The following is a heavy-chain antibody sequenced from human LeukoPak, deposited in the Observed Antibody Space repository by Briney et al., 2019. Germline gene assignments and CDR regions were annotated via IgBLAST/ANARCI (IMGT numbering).Heavy chain of an antibody. D-gene: IGHD3-16*02. V-gene: IGHV1-8*01. CDR3: ARGPLVRLPSSFDP. CDR2: MNPNSGNT. Sequence: ASVKVSCKASGYTFTSYDINWVRHATGQGLEWMGWMNPNSGNTGSAQRFQGRITMTRDTSISTACMELSSLRSEDTAVYYCARGPLVRLPSSFDPWGQGTLVTVSS. CDR1: GYTFTSYD. J-gene: IGHJ5*02.